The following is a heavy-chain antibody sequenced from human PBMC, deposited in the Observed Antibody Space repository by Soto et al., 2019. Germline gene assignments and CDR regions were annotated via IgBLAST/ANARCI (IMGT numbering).Heavy chain of an antibody. CDR3: ARERSTIFGVVIPHLYFDY. V-gene: IGHV3-30-3*01. Sequence: GGSLRLSCAASGFTFSSYAMHWVRQAPGKGLEWVAVISYDGSNKYYADSVKGRFTISRDNSKNTLYLQMNSLRAEDTAVYYCARERSTIFGVVIPHLYFDYWGQGTLVTVSS. D-gene: IGHD3-3*01. CDR1: GFTFSSYA. CDR2: ISYDGSNK. J-gene: IGHJ4*02.